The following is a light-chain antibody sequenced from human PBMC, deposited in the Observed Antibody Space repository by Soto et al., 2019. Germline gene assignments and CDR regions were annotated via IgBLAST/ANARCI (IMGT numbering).Light chain of an antibody. J-gene: IGKJ1*01. CDR2: GAS. V-gene: IGKV3-15*01. CDR1: QSVSSD. CDR3: QQYVGSPRP. Sequence: EIVLTQSPGTLSLSPGDRATLSCRASQSVSSDLVWYHQKPGQAPRLLIYGASTRATGIPARFSGSGSGTEFTLSINSLQSEDVAVYYCQQYVGSPRPFGQVTKLDI.